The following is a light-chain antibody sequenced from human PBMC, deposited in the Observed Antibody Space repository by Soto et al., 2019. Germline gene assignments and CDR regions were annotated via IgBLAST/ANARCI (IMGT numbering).Light chain of an antibody. Sequence: TQVTQSPSSLSASVVNRVTITCRASQSIARFLNWYQQKPGKAPKILIYTASSLQSGVPSRFSGSGSGTDFTLTISSLQPADFATYYCQQTYGIPLTFGGGAKVDVK. J-gene: IGKJ4*01. CDR1: QSIARF. CDR2: TAS. CDR3: QQTYGIPLT. V-gene: IGKV1-39*01.